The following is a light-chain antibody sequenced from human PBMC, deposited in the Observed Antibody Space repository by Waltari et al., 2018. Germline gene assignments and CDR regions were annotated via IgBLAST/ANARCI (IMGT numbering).Light chain of an antibody. Sequence: DIQMTPSPSSLSSSLVARVTITCRASQSISSYLNWYQQKPGKAPKLLIYAASSLQSGVPSRFSGSGSGTDFTLTISSLQPEDFATYYCQQSYSTPFTFGGGTKVEIK. CDR2: AAS. CDR3: QQSYSTPFT. J-gene: IGKJ4*01. CDR1: QSISSY. V-gene: IGKV1-39*01.